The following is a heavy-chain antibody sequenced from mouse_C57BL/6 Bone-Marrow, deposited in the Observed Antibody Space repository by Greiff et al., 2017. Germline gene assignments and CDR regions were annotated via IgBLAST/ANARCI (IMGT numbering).Heavy chain of an antibody. V-gene: IGHV5-6*01. Sequence: EMQLVESGGDLVKPGGSLKLSCAASGFTFSSYGMSWVRQTPDKRLEWVATISSGGSCTYYPDSVKGRFTISRDNAKNTLYLQMSSLKSEDTAMYYCARGGYYDWVWFAYWGQGTLVTVSA. J-gene: IGHJ3*01. CDR2: ISSGGSCT. CDR3: ARGGYYDWVWFAY. D-gene: IGHD2-3*01. CDR1: GFTFSSYG.